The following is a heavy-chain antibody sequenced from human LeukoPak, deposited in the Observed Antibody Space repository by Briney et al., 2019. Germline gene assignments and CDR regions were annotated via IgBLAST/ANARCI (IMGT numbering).Heavy chain of an antibody. D-gene: IGHD1-26*01. Sequence: SGGSLRLSCAASGFTFSSYAMSWVRQAPGKGLEWVSGISGSGGSTYYADFVKGRLTISRDNSKNTLYLQMNSLRAEDTAVYYCAKDLRGSYCTSYFDYWGQGTLVTVSS. CDR1: GFTFSSYA. V-gene: IGHV3-23*01. J-gene: IGHJ4*02. CDR2: ISGSGGST. CDR3: AKDLRGSYCTSYFDY.